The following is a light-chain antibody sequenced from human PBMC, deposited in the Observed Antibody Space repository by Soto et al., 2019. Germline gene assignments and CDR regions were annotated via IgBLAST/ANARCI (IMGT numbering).Light chain of an antibody. CDR2: GAS. J-gene: IGKJ1*01. V-gene: IGKV3-15*01. CDR1: QSVSSN. CDR3: QQYYSWPRT. Sequence: DIVSTQSPATLSVSPGERATLSCRASQSVSSNLAWYQQKPGQAPRLLIYGASTRATNIPGRFSGSGSGTEFTLTISSLQSEDFAVYYCQQYYSWPRTFGQGTKVDIK.